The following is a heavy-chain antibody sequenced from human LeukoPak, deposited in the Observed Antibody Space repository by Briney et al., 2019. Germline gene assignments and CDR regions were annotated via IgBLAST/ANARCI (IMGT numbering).Heavy chain of an antibody. D-gene: IGHD3-10*01. V-gene: IGHV3-30*04. CDR2: ISYHGMNK. CDR1: GFTFSNYA. Sequence: AGSLRLSCAAFGFTFSNYAMHWVRQAPGKGLEWVAVISYHGMNKIYADSVKGRFTISTDSSKNALYLQMNSLRPEDTAVYFCARGADGGSGNLADYFDCWGQGSPVTVSS. CDR3: ARGADGGSGNLADYFDC. J-gene: IGHJ4*02.